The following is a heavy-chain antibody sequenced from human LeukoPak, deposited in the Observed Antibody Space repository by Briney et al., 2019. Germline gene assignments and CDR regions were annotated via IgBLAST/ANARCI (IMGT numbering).Heavy chain of an antibody. J-gene: IGHJ5*02. Sequence: PSETLSLTCAVYGGSFSGYYWSWIRQPPGKGLEWIGEINHSGSTNYNPSLKSRVTISVDTSKNQFSLKLSSVTAADTAVYYCARGFLYYDFWSGYRSYNWFDTWGQGTLVTVSS. V-gene: IGHV4-34*01. D-gene: IGHD3-3*01. CDR3: ARGFLYYDFWSGYRSYNWFDT. CDR1: GGSFSGYY. CDR2: INHSGST.